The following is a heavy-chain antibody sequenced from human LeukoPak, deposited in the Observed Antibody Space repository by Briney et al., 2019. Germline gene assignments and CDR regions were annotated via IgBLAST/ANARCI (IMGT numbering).Heavy chain of an antibody. Sequence: ASVKVSCKASGYTFTSYGISWVRQAPGQGLEWVGWISAYNGNTNYAQKLQGRVTMTTDTSTSTAYMELRSLRSDDTAVYYCARDRGYDFWSGYYENYNWFDPWGQGTLVTVSS. D-gene: IGHD3-3*01. CDR3: ARDRGYDFWSGYYENYNWFDP. J-gene: IGHJ5*02. CDR2: ISAYNGNT. V-gene: IGHV1-18*01. CDR1: GYTFTSYG.